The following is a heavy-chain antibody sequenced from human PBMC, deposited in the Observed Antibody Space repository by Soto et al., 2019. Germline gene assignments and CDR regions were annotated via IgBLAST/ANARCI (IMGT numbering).Heavy chain of an antibody. Sequence: ASVKVSCKASGYTFTSYGISWVRQAPGQGLEWMGWINAGNGNTKYSQKFQGRVTITRDTSASTAYMELSSLRSEDTAVYYCASSYSNYALIDYYYYGMDVWGQ. CDR3: ASSYSNYALIDYYYYGMDV. J-gene: IGHJ6*02. CDR1: GYTFTSYG. CDR2: INAGNGNT. D-gene: IGHD4-4*01. V-gene: IGHV1-3*01.